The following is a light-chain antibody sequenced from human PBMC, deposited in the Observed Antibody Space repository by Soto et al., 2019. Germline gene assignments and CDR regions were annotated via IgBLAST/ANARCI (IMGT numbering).Light chain of an antibody. V-gene: IGKV1-5*01. J-gene: IGKJ1*01. CDR1: QSISSW. Sequence: DIQMTQSPSTLSASVGDRVTITCRASQSISSWLAWYQQKSGKAPKLLIYDASSLESGVPPRFSGSGSVKEFTLPISSLQPDDFATYDCQQYNSYRTFGQGTKVEIK. CDR3: QQYNSYRT. CDR2: DAS.